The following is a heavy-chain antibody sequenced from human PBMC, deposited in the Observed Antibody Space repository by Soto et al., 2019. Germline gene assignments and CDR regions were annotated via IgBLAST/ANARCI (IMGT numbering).Heavy chain of an antibody. CDR3: TRGAGAPWVRFDS. V-gene: IGHV4-38-2*01. CDR1: GYSITSGFY. D-gene: IGHD3-22*01. Sequence: PSETLSLTCGVSGYSITSGFYWCWVRQSPGKGLEWIGSISYSAKTFYNPSLASRLSIAVDTSMNQFSLRLTSVTAADTALYYCTRGAGAPWVRFDSWGQGTLVTVSS. J-gene: IGHJ4*02. CDR2: ISYSAKT.